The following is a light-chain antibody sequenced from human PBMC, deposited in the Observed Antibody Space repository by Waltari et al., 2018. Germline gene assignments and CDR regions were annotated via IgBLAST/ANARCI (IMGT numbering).Light chain of an antibody. CDR3: CSYAGSYSVV. V-gene: IGLV2-11*02. Sequence: QSALTRPRPVSGSPGQSVTISCPETSSSVGGYTYFPWYQQHPGKAPKLMIYDVSKRPSGVPDRFSGSKSGNTASLTISGLQAEDEADYYCCSYAGSYSVVFGGGTKLTVL. CDR2: DVS. J-gene: IGLJ2*01. CDR1: SSSVGGYTY.